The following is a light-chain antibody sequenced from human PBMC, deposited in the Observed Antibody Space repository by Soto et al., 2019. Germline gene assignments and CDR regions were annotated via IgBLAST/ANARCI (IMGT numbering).Light chain of an antibody. Sequence: EIVMTQSPATLSVSPGERATLSCRASQSVSSNLAWYHQKPGQAPRLLIHSASSRATGIPDRFSASGTGTDFTLTISRLEPEDFAVYYCQQYSASPRTFGQGTKVDI. V-gene: IGKV3D-15*01. J-gene: IGKJ1*01. CDR2: SAS. CDR1: QSVSSN. CDR3: QQYSASPRT.